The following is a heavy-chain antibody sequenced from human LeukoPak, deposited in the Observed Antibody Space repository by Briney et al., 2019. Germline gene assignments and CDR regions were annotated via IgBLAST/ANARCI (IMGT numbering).Heavy chain of an antibody. CDR3: ASGGDYYDSSGPVDY. CDR2: ISGSGDST. D-gene: IGHD3-22*01. Sequence: WGSLRLSCAASGFNFNNYAMTWVRQAPGKGLEWVSRISGSGDSTNFADSVKGRFTISRDNSKNTLHLQMDSLRAEDTAVYYCASGGDYYDSSGPVDYWGQGTLVTVSS. J-gene: IGHJ4*02. CDR1: GFNFNNYA. V-gene: IGHV3-23*01.